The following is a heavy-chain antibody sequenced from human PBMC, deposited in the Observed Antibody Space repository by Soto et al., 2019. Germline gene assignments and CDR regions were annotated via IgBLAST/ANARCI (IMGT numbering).Heavy chain of an antibody. Sequence: GGSLRLSCAASGFTFSSYAMSWVRQAPGKGLEWVSAISGSGGSTYYADSVKGRFTISRDNSKNTLYLQMNSLRAEDTAVHYCAKDLTGARGYSSGWYPLNWFDPWGQGTLVTVSS. CDR3: AKDLTGARGYSSGWYPLNWFDP. CDR1: GFTFSSYA. J-gene: IGHJ5*02. V-gene: IGHV3-23*01. D-gene: IGHD6-19*01. CDR2: ISGSGGST.